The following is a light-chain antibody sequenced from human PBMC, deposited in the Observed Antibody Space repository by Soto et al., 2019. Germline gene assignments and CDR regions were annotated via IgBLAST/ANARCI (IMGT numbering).Light chain of an antibody. J-gene: IGKJ1*01. CDR1: QSVTNY. CDR3: QQYGISPKT. CDR2: GAS. Sequence: EVVMTQSPCTLSLSPGERATLSCRASQSVTNYLAWYQQKPGQAPRLLIYGASSRATGIPDRFTGSGSGTDFTLTISRLEPEDFAVYYCQQYGISPKTFGQGTKVEIK. V-gene: IGKV3-20*01.